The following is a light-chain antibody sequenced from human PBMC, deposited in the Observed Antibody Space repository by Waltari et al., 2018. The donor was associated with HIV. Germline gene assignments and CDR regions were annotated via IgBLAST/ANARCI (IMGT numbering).Light chain of an antibody. CDR3: QQSNNWLT. Sequence: EVVLTQSPATLSLSPGERATLSCRASQSVGNSLGWYQQKPGQAPRLLIYDTSKRATCISARFSGSGSGTDFTLTISSLEPEDFAVYYCQQSNNWLTFGGGTKLEIK. CDR2: DTS. CDR1: QSVGNS. V-gene: IGKV3-11*01. J-gene: IGKJ4*01.